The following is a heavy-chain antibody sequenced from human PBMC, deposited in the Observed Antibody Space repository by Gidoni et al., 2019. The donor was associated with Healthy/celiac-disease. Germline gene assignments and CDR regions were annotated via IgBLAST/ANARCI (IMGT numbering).Heavy chain of an antibody. V-gene: IGHV3-30*18. Sequence: QVQLVESGGGLVQPGRSLRLSCAASGFTFSSYGMHWVRQAPGKGLEGVAVISYDGSNKYYADSVKGRFTISRDNSKNTLYLQMNSLRAEDTAVYYCAKDHCSSTSCPAPYGMDVWGQGTTVTVSS. CDR1: GFTFSSYG. CDR3: AKDHCSSTSCPAPYGMDV. CDR2: ISYDGSNK. J-gene: IGHJ6*02. D-gene: IGHD2-2*01.